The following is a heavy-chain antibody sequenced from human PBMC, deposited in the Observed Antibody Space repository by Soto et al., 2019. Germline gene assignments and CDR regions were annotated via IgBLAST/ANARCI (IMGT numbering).Heavy chain of an antibody. CDR3: ARQQGESLSSLYFDY. D-gene: IGHD6-13*01. CDR2: ISGSGGST. V-gene: IGHV3-23*01. Sequence: EVQMLEYGGGLVQPGGSLGLSCAAAGFTFGSYAMSWVRQAPGKGLEWVSGISGSGGSTFYADSVKGRFTISRDNSNNMVYLQMDNVRADDTAVYYCARQQGESLSSLYFDYWGQGTLVTVSS. CDR1: GFTFGSYA. J-gene: IGHJ4*02.